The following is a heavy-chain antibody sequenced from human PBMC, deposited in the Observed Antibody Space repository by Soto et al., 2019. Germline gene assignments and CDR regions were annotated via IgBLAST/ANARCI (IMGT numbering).Heavy chain of an antibody. V-gene: IGHV3-74*01. D-gene: IGHD5-12*01. CDR1: GFTFSTHW. Sequence: GGSLRLSCAASGFTFSTHWMHWVRQAPGKGLVWVSRINSDGSTTNYVDSVKGRFTISRDNAKNTVYLQMNSLRAEDTAVYYCARVPTGGYDWVWGQGTLVTVPS. CDR2: INSDGSTT. J-gene: IGHJ4*02. CDR3: ARVPTGGYDWV.